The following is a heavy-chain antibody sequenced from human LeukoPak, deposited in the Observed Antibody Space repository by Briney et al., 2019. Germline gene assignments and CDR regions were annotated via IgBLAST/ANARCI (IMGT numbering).Heavy chain of an antibody. CDR3: ARGVTAIDIDY. CDR2: MNPNSGNT. D-gene: IGHD5-18*01. CDR1: GYTFTSYD. J-gene: IGHJ4*02. Sequence: ASVKVSCKASGYTFTSYDINWVRQATGQGLEWMGWMNPNSGNTGYAQKFQGRATMTRNTSISTAYMELSSLRSEDTAVYCCARGVTAIDIDYWGQGTLVTVSP. V-gene: IGHV1-8*01.